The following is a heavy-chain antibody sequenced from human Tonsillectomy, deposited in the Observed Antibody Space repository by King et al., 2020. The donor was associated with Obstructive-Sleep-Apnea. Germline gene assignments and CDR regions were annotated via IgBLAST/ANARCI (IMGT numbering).Heavy chain of an antibody. V-gene: IGHV3-74*01. CDR2: INSDGSST. D-gene: IGHD4-17*01. Sequence: EVQLVESGGGLVQPGGSLRLSCAASGFTFSSYWMHWVRQAPGKGLVWVSRINSDGSSTSYADSVKGRFTISRDNAKTTLYLQMNGLRAEDTAVYYCARASGTVTTEYYYYGMDVWGQGTTVTVSS. CDR3: ARASGTVTTEYYYYGMDV. CDR1: GFTFSSYW. J-gene: IGHJ6*02.